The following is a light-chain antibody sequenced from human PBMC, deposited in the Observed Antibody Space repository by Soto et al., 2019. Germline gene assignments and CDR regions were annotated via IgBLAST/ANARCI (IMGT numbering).Light chain of an antibody. CDR2: TAS. CDR1: QSISSY. J-gene: IGKJ2*01. Sequence: DIQMTQSPSSLSASVGDRVTITCRASQSISSYLNWYQHKPGKAPKFLIYTASSLESGVPSRFSGSGSGTDFTLTISRLQPEDFATYYCQQSYTIPYTFGQGTKLEIK. CDR3: QQSYTIPYT. V-gene: IGKV1-39*01.